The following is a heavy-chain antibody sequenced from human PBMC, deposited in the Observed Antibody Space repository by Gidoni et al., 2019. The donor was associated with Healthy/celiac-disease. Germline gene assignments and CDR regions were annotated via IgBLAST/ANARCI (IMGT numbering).Heavy chain of an antibody. V-gene: IGHV4-59*08. J-gene: IGHJ3*02. Sequence: RQSGPGLVQPSETLSLTCTVSGGSLSSYYWTWIRQPPGKGLEWIGYIYYSGSTNYNPPLKSRVTISVDTSKNQFSLKLSSVTAADTAVYYCARTRYSSSSGGAFDIWGQGTMVTVSS. CDR1: GGSLSSYY. CDR3: ARTRYSSSSGGAFDI. D-gene: IGHD6-13*01. CDR2: IYYSGST.